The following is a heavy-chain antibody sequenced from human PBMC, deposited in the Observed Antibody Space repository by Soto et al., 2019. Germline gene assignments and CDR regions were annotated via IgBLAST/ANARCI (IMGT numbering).Heavy chain of an antibody. Sequence: SETLSLTCTVSGGSISSSSYYWGWNRQPPGKGLEGMGSIYYSGSTYYNPSLKSRVTISADTSKNQFSLKLSSVTAADTAVYYLSREVNNWNYVWVDPWGQGTLVTVSS. CDR1: GGSISSSSYY. J-gene: IGHJ5*02. CDR2: IYYSGST. V-gene: IGHV4-39*02. D-gene: IGHD1-7*01. CDR3: SREVNNWNYVWVDP.